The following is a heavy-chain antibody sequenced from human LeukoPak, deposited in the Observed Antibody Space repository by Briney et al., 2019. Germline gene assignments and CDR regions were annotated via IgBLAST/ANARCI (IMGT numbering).Heavy chain of an antibody. Sequence: PGGSLRLSCAASGFTFSSYEMNWVRQAPGKGLEWVSYISSSGSTIYYADSVKGRFTISRDNAKNSLYLQMNSLSDEDTAVYYCARDGIQLWTGAFDYWGQGTLVTVSS. CDR2: ISSSGSTI. J-gene: IGHJ4*02. CDR1: GFTFSSYE. CDR3: ARDGIQLWTGAFDY. D-gene: IGHD5-18*01. V-gene: IGHV3-48*03.